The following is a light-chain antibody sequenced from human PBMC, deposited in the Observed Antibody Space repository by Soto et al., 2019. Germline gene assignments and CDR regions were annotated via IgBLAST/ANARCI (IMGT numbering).Light chain of an antibody. CDR3: QQSGRSSGWT. CDR1: QSVTSSY. V-gene: IGKV3-20*01. Sequence: DIVLTQSPGNLSLSPGERATLSCRASQSVTSSYLAWYQQKPGQAPRLLIYGASNRATGIPDRFSGSGSGTDFTLTISRLEPEDFAVYYCQQSGRSSGWTFGQGTKVEIK. J-gene: IGKJ1*01. CDR2: GAS.